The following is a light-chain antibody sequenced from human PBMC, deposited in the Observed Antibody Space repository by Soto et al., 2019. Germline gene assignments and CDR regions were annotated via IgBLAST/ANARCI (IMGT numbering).Light chain of an antibody. Sequence: DIQMTQSPSTLSASVGDRVTITCRASQSIGSWLAWYQQKPGKAPKLLLYKASSLESGVPSRFGGSGSGSEFILTISSLQPDDFATYYCHQYNTYSSFGQGTKVEIK. CDR1: QSIGSW. J-gene: IGKJ1*01. CDR2: KAS. V-gene: IGKV1-5*03. CDR3: HQYNTYSS.